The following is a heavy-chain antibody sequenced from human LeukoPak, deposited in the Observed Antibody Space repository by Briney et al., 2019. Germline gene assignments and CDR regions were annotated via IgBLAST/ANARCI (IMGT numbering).Heavy chain of an antibody. Sequence: GGSLRLSCAASGFTLDNYAMHWVRHAPGKGLEWVSGIAWNSGNTGFADSVKGRFTISRDNAENSLYLQMNSLTPEDTAFYFCAKDMNSYGSGSSYNPWGPFDSWGQGTLVTVSS. CDR3: AKDMNSYGSGSSYNPWGPFDS. CDR2: IAWNSGNT. D-gene: IGHD3-10*01. J-gene: IGHJ4*02. CDR1: GFTLDNYA. V-gene: IGHV3-9*01.